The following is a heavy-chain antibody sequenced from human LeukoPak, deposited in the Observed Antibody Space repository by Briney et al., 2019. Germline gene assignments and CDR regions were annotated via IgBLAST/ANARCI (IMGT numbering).Heavy chain of an antibody. V-gene: IGHV4-39*01. Sequence: SETLSLTCTVSGGSISSNSYYWGWIRQPPGKGLEWIGSIYYSGNTYYNPSLRGRVTISVDTSKNQFSLKLSSVTAADTAVYYCARFVTGDGAFDIWGQGTMVTVSS. CDR2: IYYSGNT. CDR1: GGSISSNSYY. D-gene: IGHD7-27*01. CDR3: ARFVTGDGAFDI. J-gene: IGHJ3*02.